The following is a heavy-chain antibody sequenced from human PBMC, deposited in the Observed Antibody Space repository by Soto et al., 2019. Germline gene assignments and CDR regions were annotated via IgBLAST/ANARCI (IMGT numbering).Heavy chain of an antibody. D-gene: IGHD3-22*01. CDR1: GLTFSNAW. CDR3: ATPRHHWYWDSSGHYPWEY. J-gene: IGHJ4*01. Sequence: EVHLVDFGGGLVKSGGSLRLSCVASGLTFSNAWMTWVRQAPGKGLAWVGRIKSRAYGETTDYAAPVRGRFTSSRDDSKNMVFLQMNSLKTEDTAVYYCATPRHHWYWDSSGHYPWEYWGQGTLVTVSS. V-gene: IGHV3-15*07. CDR2: IKSRAYGETT.